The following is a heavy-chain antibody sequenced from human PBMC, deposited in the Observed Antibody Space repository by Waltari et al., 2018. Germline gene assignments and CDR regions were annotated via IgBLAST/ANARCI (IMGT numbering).Heavy chain of an antibody. V-gene: IGHV4-59*01. CDR1: GGSISSYY. Sequence: QVQLQESGPGLVKPSETLSLTCTVSGGSISSYYWSWIRQPPGKGLEWIGYIYYSGSTNYNPSHKSRVTISVDTSKNQFSLKLSSVTAADTAVYYCARGVDYYYYMDVWGKGTTVTVSS. J-gene: IGHJ6*03. CDR3: ARGVDYYYYMDV. D-gene: IGHD2-15*01. CDR2: IYYSGST.